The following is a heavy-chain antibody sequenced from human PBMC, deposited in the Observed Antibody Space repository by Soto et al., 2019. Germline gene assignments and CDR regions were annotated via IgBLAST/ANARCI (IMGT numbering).Heavy chain of an antibody. V-gene: IGHV4-59*08. D-gene: IGHD5-12*01. CDR1: GGSISSYY. Sequence: PSETLSLTCTVSGGSISSYYWSWIRQPPGKGLEWIGYIYYSGSTNYNPSPKSRVTISVDTSKNQFSLKLSSVTAADTAVYYCARTTSDSGYPYYFDYWGQGTLVTVSS. CDR2: IYYSGST. J-gene: IGHJ4*02. CDR3: ARTTSDSGYPYYFDY.